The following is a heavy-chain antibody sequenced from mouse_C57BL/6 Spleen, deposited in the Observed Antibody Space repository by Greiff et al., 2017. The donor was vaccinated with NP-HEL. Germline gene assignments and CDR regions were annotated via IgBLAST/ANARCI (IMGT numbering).Heavy chain of an antibody. Sequence: VKLLESGPELVKPGASVKLSCKASGYTFTSYDINWVKQRPGQGLEWIGWIYPRDGSTKYNEKFKGKATLTVDTSSSTAYMGRHSLTSEDSAVYFCARDYYGSSPAIAMDYWGQGTSVTVSS. J-gene: IGHJ4*01. CDR1: GYTFTSYD. CDR2: IYPRDGST. CDR3: ARDYYGSSPAIAMDY. D-gene: IGHD1-1*01. V-gene: IGHV1-85*01.